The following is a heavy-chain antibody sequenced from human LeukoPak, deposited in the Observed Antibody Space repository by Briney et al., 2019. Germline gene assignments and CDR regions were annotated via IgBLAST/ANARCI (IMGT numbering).Heavy chain of an antibody. Sequence: ASVKVSCKASGYTFTSYYMHWVRQAPGQGLEWMGIINPSGGSTSYAQKFQGRVTITADESTSTAYMELSSLRSEDTAVYYCARDRSEYNWNRLFDYWGQGTLVTVSS. CDR3: ARDRSEYNWNRLFDY. D-gene: IGHD1-20*01. CDR2: INPSGGST. J-gene: IGHJ4*02. V-gene: IGHV1-46*01. CDR1: GYTFTSYY.